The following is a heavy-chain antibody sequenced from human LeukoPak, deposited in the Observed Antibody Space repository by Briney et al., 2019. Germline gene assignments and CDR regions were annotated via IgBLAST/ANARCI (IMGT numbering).Heavy chain of an antibody. CDR1: GYNFAGHY. Sequence: ASVKVSCKASGYNFAGHYVRWVRQVPGQGLEWLGRINPTTTNTNYSPKFQGRVTVSRDTSISTAYMELTRLTSDDTGIYYCARGYSGYDLKFDPWGQGTPVTVTS. CDR2: INPTTTNT. V-gene: IGHV1-2*05. D-gene: IGHD5-12*01. CDR3: ARGYSGYDLKFDP. J-gene: IGHJ5*02.